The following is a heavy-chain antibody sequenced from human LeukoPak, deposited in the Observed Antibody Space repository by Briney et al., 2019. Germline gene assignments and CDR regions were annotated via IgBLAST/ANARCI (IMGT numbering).Heavy chain of an antibody. D-gene: IGHD5-24*01. V-gene: IGHV1-2*02. CDR3: ARDFDRLRRRYYCDY. J-gene: IGHJ4*02. CDR2: INPNSGGT. Sequence: ASVKVSCKASGYTFTGYYMHWVRQAPGQGLEWMGWINPNSGGTNYARKFQGRVTMTRDTSISTAYMELSRLRSDDTAVYYCARDFDRLRRRYYCDYWGQGTLVTVSS. CDR1: GYTFTGYY.